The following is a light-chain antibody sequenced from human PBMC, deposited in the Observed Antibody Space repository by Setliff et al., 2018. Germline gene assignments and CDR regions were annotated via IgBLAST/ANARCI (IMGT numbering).Light chain of an antibody. CDR1: SRDVGGYDF. CDR2: EVI. CDR3: LSYTSETTHAL. Sequence: QSALTQPAAVSGPPGQSIAISCSGSSRDVGGYDFVSWYQQHPGKAPKLLIYEVIKRPSGVSDRFSGSKSGNTASLTISGLQAEGEADYYCLSYTSETTHALFGGGTQLTVL. J-gene: IGLJ2*01. V-gene: IGLV2-14*03.